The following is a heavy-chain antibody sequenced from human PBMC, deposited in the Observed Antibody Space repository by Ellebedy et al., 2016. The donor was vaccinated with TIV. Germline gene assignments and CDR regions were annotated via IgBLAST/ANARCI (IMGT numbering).Heavy chain of an antibody. J-gene: IGHJ5*02. D-gene: IGHD4-17*01. CDR3: ARRGSYGDYAVQVNNWFDR. Sequence: GESLKISCAASGFSFRSYWMTWVRQASGKGLEWVANIYQDGSQIYYLDSVKGRFTVSRDNAKNSLYLQLNSLRVEDTAVYYCARRGSYGDYAVQVNNWFDRWGQGTLVTV. CDR1: GFSFRSYW. V-gene: IGHV3-7*01. CDR2: IYQDGSQI.